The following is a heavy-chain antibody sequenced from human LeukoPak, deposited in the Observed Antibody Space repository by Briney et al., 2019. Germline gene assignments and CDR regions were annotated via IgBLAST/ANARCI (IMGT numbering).Heavy chain of an antibody. CDR2: ISGSGGST. CDR1: GFTFSSYA. J-gene: IGHJ4*02. Sequence: GGSLRLSCAASGFTFSSYAMSWVRQAPGKGLEWVSAISGSGGSTYYADSVKGRFTISRDNSKNTLYLQMNSLRAEDTAVYYCAKGSHLGGSDWYRVWYFDYWGQGTLVTVSS. V-gene: IGHV3-23*01. D-gene: IGHD6-19*01. CDR3: AKGSHLGGSDWYRVWYFDY.